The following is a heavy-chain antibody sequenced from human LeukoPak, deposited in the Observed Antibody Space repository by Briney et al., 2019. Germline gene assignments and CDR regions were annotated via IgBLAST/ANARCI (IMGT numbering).Heavy chain of an antibody. CDR1: GFTFSSYG. CDR3: ARGMSQYDSSGFDY. Sequence: PGGSLRLSCAASGFTFSSYGMHWVRQAPGKGLEWVAIISYDGSNKYYADSVKGRFTISRDNSRNTLYLQMNSLRAGDTAVYYCARGMSQYDSSGFDYWGQGTLVTVSS. D-gene: IGHD3-22*01. V-gene: IGHV3-30*03. CDR2: ISYDGSNK. J-gene: IGHJ4*02.